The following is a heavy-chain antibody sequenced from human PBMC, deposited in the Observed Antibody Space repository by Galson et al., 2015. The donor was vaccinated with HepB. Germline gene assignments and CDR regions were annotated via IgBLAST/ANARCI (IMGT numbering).Heavy chain of an antibody. D-gene: IGHD6-19*01. CDR2: ISGTGAST. V-gene: IGHV3-23*01. CDR1: GFTFSSYA. CDR3: VKDGGYSSGCYYFDS. J-gene: IGHJ4*02. Sequence: SLRLSCAASGFTFSSYAMSWVRQAPGKGLDWVSGISGTGASTYYADSAKGRFTIFRDNSNNTLYLQLSGLRAEDTAQYYCVKDGGYSSGCYYFDSRGQGILVTVSS.